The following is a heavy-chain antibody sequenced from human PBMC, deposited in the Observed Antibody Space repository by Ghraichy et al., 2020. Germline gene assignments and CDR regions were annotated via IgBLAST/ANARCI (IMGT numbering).Heavy chain of an antibody. D-gene: IGHD2-15*01. J-gene: IGHJ4*02. V-gene: IGHV3-23*01. CDR2: ISGSGSST. CDR1: GFTFSNYA. CDR3: AREELGYCSGGSCYGQYYFDY. Sequence: GGSLRLSCAASGFTFSNYAMSWVRQAPGKGLEWVSAISGSGSSTYYADSVKGRFTISRDNSKNTLYLQMNSLRAEDTAVYYCAREELGYCSGGSCYGQYYFDYWGQGTLVTVSS.